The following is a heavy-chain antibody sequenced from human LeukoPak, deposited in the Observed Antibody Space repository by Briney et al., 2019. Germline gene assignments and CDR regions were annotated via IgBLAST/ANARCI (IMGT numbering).Heavy chain of an antibody. CDR3: ARRPVLTGPIGAFDL. Sequence: GESLKFSFEGSGYRFTGYWIGWVRQVSGRGLEWMGIIYPADSDTRYSPSFQGLVTISADKSINTAYLQWSSLKASDSAIYYCARRPVLTGPIGAFDLGGQDTKVAVFS. CDR2: IYPADSDT. V-gene: IGHV5-51*01. CDR1: GYRFTGYW. D-gene: IGHD1-14*01. J-gene: IGHJ3*01.